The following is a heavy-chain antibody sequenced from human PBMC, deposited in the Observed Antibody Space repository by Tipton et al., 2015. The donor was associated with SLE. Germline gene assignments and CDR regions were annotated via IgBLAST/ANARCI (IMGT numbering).Heavy chain of an antibody. J-gene: IGHJ5*02. Sequence: TLSLTCAVYGGSISSSSSYYWGWIRQPPGKGLEWIGSIYHSGSTYYNPSLKSRVTISVDTSKNQFSLKLSSVTAADTAVYYCASDWTYGDWFDPWGQGTLVTVSS. V-gene: IGHV4-39*07. CDR2: IYHSGST. D-gene: IGHD3/OR15-3a*01. CDR1: GGSISSSSSYY. CDR3: ASDWTYGDWFDP.